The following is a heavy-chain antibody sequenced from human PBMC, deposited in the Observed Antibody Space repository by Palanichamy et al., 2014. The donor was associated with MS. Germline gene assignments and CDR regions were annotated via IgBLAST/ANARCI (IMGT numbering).Heavy chain of an antibody. CDR3: AQVTGTDGRRDPFDI. V-gene: IGHV3-23*01. CDR1: DFTFRRHA. D-gene: IGHD1-1*01. CDR2: ISDAGGVK. J-gene: IGHJ3*02. Sequence: EVQLLESGGDVDPGLGGSLRLSCAASDFTFRRHAMSWVRQAPGKGPEWVSTISDAGGVKYYADSVKGRFTISRDNSRNTLYLQMNSLRAEDTAVYYCAQVTGTDGRRDPFDIWGQGTMVTVSS.